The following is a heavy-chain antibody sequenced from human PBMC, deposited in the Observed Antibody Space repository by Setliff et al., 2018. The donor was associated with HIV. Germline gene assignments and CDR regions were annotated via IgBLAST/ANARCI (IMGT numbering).Heavy chain of an antibody. CDR1: GFTFSSYD. CDR2: IVTAGDT. V-gene: IGHV3-13*01. Sequence: GGSLRLSCAASGFTFSSYDMHWVRQATGKGLEWVSVIVTAGDTYYPGSVKGRFTICRENAKNSLYLQMNSRRAGDTAMYYCARAYDYGGGWDYYRDVWGKGTTVTVSS. D-gene: IGHD4-17*01. J-gene: IGHJ6*03. CDR3: ARAYDYGGGWDYYRDV.